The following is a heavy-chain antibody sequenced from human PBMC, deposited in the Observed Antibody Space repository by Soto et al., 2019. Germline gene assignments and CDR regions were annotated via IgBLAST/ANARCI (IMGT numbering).Heavy chain of an antibody. CDR3: ARGAVVPAAISYYYYYYMDV. J-gene: IGHJ6*03. Sequence: ASVKVSCKASGYTFTGYYMHWVRQAPGQGLEWMGWINPNSGGTNYAQKFQGWVTMTRDTSISTAYMELSRLRSDDTAVYYCARGAVVPAAISYYYYYYMDVWGKGTTVTVSS. CDR2: INPNSGGT. D-gene: IGHD2-2*02. CDR1: GYTFTGYY. V-gene: IGHV1-2*04.